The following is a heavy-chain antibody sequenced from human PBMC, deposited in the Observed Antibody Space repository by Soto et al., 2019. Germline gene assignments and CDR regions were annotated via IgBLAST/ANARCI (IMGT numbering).Heavy chain of an antibody. CDR3: ARTLRFLEWLNYYYYYMDV. J-gene: IGHJ6*03. CDR1: GFSLSNARMG. D-gene: IGHD3-3*01. Sequence: QVTLKESGPVLVKPTETLTLTCTVSGFSLSNARMGVSWIRQPPGKALEWLAHIFSNDEKSYSTSLKSRLTTSKDTSKSQVVLTMTNMDPVDTATYYCARTLRFLEWLNYYYYYMDVWGKGTTVTVSS. V-gene: IGHV2-26*01. CDR2: IFSNDEK.